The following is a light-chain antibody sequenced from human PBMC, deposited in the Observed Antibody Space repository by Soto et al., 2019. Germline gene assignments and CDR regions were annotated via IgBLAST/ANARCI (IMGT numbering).Light chain of an antibody. Sequence: QSVLTQPPSVSAAPGQTITISCSGSSSNIGTNFVSWYHQVPRAAPKLLIYDNDKRPSGIPDRFSGSKSGTSATLRITGLQTGDEADYYCGTWDNSLRAGVFGGGTKLTVL. V-gene: IGLV1-51*01. CDR3: GTWDNSLRAGV. CDR1: SSNIGTNF. CDR2: DND. J-gene: IGLJ3*02.